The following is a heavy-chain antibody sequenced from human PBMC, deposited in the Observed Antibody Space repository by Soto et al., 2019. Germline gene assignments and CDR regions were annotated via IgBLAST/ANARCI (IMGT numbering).Heavy chain of an antibody. CDR3: STDGTSYGSFDY. J-gene: IGHJ4*02. CDR2: IKSKARDGET. CDR1: GFRFSDAW. D-gene: IGHD1-1*01. Sequence: PGGSLRLSCAASGFRFSDAWMTWVRQVPGRGLEWVGRIKSKARDGETDYAAAVKGRFTISRDDSKNTLYLQMHSLTAEDTAVYYCSTDGTSYGSFDYWGQGALVTVS. V-gene: IGHV3-15*01.